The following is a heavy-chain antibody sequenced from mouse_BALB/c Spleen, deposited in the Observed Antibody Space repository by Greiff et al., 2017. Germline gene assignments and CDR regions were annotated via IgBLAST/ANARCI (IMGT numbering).Heavy chain of an antibody. J-gene: IGHJ2*01. CDR1: GFTFSSFG. Sequence: EVQLVESGGGLVQPGGSRKLSCAASGFTFSSFGMHWVRQAPEKGLEWVAYISSGSSTIYYADTVKGRFTISRDNPKNTLFLQMTSLRSEDTAMYYCARSKLGSFDYRGQGTTLTVSS. D-gene: IGHD4-1*01. V-gene: IGHV5-17*02. CDR2: ISSGSSTI. CDR3: ARSKLGSFDY.